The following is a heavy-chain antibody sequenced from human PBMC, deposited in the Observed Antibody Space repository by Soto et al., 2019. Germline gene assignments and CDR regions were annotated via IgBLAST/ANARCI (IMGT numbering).Heavy chain of an antibody. CDR3: ALVRRVSDYFDY. Sequence: QITLKESGPTLVKPTQTLTLTCTFSGFSLSTSGVGVGWIRQPPGKTLEWLALIYWDDDKRYSPSLKSRLTIPKNTSKSQVVLTMTNMDPVDTATYYCALVRRVSDYFDYWGQGTLVTDSS. J-gene: IGHJ4*02. CDR2: IYWDDDK. D-gene: IGHD3-10*01. CDR1: GFSLSTSGVG. V-gene: IGHV2-5*02.